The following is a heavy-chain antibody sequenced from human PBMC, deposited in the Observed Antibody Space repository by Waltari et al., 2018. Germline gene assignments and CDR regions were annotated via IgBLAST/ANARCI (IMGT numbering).Heavy chain of an antibody. D-gene: IGHD6-13*01. V-gene: IGHV4-34*01. Sequence: QVQLQQWGAGLLKPSETLSLTCAVYGGSFSGYYWSWIRQPPGKGLEWIGEINHSGSTNYNPSLKSRVTISVDTSKNQFSLKLSSVTAADTAVYYCARGLAAAAGPFHDYWGQGTLVIVSS. CDR3: ARGLAAAAGPFHDY. CDR1: GGSFSGYY. J-gene: IGHJ4*02. CDR2: INHSGST.